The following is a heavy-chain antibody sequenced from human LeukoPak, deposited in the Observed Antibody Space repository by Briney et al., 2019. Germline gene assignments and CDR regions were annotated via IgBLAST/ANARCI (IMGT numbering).Heavy chain of an antibody. J-gene: IGHJ6*03. Sequence: PSETLSLTCTVSGDSVSGYYGSWIRQPPGKGLEWIGYFYTSANTNYNPSLKSRVNMSVDTSKNQFSLKMSSVTAADTAVYYCARGLRDEERHYGYYYMDVWGKGTTVTVSS. CDR3: ARGLRDEERHYGYYYMDV. CDR2: FYTSANT. V-gene: IGHV4-4*09. CDR1: GDSVSGYY. D-gene: IGHD3-22*01.